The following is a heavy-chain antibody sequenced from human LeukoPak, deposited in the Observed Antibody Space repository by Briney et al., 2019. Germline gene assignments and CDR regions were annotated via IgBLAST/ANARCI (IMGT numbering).Heavy chain of an antibody. J-gene: IGHJ4*02. V-gene: IGHV1-69*13. CDR1: GGTFRSFA. D-gene: IGHD4-17*01. Sequence: SVKVSCKASGGTFRSFAINWVRQAPGKGLEWMGGIIPMINTPKYAQRFQGRVSITADESTSTGYMEVSSLRSEDTAVYYCAIFQGTYGDNDNDFWGQGTLVTVSS. CDR3: AIFQGTYGDNDNDF. CDR2: IIPMINTP.